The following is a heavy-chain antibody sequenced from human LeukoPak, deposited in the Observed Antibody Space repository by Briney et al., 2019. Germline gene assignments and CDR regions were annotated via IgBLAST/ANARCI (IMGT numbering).Heavy chain of an antibody. CDR3: ARIRDGYNDAYDI. V-gene: IGHV1-46*01. D-gene: IGHD5-24*01. CDR1: GYTFTSYY. Sequence: EASVKVSCKASGYTFTSYYMHWVRQAPGQVLEWMGLINPDGGNTNYAQNFQGRVTLTRDTSTSTVYMELSSLRSEDTAIYYCARIRDGYNDAYDIWGQGTVVTVPS. CDR2: INPDGGNT. J-gene: IGHJ3*02.